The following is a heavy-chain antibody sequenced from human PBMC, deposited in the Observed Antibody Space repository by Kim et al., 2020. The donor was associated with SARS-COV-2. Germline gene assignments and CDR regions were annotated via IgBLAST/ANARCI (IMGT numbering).Heavy chain of an antibody. CDR3: ARVGPTDYGDYYFDY. D-gene: IGHD4-17*01. V-gene: IGHV1-18*01. J-gene: IGHJ4*02. Sequence: QKRQGRATMTTDTSTSTAYMELRSLRSDDTAVYYCARVGPTDYGDYYFDYWGQGTLVTVSS.